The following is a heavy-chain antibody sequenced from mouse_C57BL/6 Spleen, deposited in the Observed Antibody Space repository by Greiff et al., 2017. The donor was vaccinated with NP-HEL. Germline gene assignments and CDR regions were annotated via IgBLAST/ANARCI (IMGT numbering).Heavy chain of an antibody. CDR3: ARQGGHYYKRGSYYFDY. D-gene: IGHD1-1*02. CDR2: IWWDDDK. J-gene: IGHJ2*01. CDR1: GFSLSTFGMG. Sequence: QVTLKVSGPGILQPSQTLSLTCSFSGFSLSTFGMGVGWIRQPSGKGLEWLAHIWWDDDKYYNPALKSRLTISKDPSQHQVFLKIANVDTADTATYYCARQGGHYYKRGSYYFDYWGQGTTLTVSS. V-gene: IGHV8-8*01.